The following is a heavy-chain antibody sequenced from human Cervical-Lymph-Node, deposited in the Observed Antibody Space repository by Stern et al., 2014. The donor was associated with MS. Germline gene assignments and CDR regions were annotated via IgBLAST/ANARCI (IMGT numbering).Heavy chain of an antibody. CDR2: ISHRGTT. CDR3: ARHLNAGAGFNWFDP. J-gene: IGHJ5*02. Sequence: VQLVESGPGLVKPSETLSLTCAVSGGSINTDRYHWGWVRQAPGKGLEWIGSISHRGTTSYNPSLQSRVTMSVDTSKTHFSLKLSSVAAADTAIYFCARHLNAGAGFNWFDPWGQGTLVTVSS. D-gene: IGHD3-9*01. V-gene: IGHV4-39*01. CDR1: GGSINTDRYH.